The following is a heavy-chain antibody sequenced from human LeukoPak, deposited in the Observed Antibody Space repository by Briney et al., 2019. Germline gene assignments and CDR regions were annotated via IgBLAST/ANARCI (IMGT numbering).Heavy chain of an antibody. CDR3: ARDVGCSGGSCYSGFDY. CDR2: IYYSGST. J-gene: IGHJ4*02. D-gene: IGHD2-15*01. CDR1: GGSISSGGYY. Sequence: ASETLSVTCTVSGGSISSGGYYWSWIRQHPGKGLEWIVYIYYSGSTYYSPSLKSRVTVSVDTSKHQLSLKLSSVTAADTAVYYCARDVGCSGGSCYSGFDYWGQGTLVTVSS. V-gene: IGHV4-31*03.